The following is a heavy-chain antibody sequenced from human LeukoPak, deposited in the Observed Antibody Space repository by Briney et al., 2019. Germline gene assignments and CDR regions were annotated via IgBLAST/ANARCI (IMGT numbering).Heavy chain of an antibody. CDR1: GYTFTTYA. CDR2: INIATGDT. J-gene: IGHJ4*02. V-gene: IGHV1-3*04. CDR3: ARPDTTEGSPFQY. Sequence: ASVKVSCKASGYTFTTYAIHWVRQAPGQGLEWMGWINIATGDTRYSPKFQGRVTVSRDTSASTAYMELSSLRFEDTAVYYCARPDTTEGSPFQYWGQGALVTVSS. D-gene: IGHD1-1*01.